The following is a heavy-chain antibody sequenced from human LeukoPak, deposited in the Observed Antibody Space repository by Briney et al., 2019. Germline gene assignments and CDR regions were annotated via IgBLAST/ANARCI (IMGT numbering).Heavy chain of an antibody. D-gene: IGHD1-1*01. CDR1: GYSSTSHW. V-gene: IGHV5-51*01. J-gene: IGHJ4*02. CDR2: IYLGDAET. Sequence: GESLKISCKGSGYSSTSHWIGWVRQMPGKGLEWMGIIYLGDAETRYSPSFQGQVTISADKSISTAYLQWSSLKASDTAMYYCARLWYNGIFDYWGQGTLVTVSS. CDR3: ARLWYNGIFDY.